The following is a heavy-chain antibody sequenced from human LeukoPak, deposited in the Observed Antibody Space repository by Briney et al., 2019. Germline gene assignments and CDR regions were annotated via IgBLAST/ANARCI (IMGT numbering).Heavy chain of an antibody. J-gene: IGHJ6*03. CDR1: GYTFTNYD. Sequence: GASMKVSCKASGYTFTNYDINRVRQATGQGLEWMGWMNPNSGNTGYAQKFQGRVTIPRNTSISTAYMELSSLRSEDTAVYYCARAAWVDYSYYYMDVWGKGTTVTVSS. CDR3: ARAAWVDYSYYYMDV. V-gene: IGHV1-8*03. CDR2: MNPNSGNT. D-gene: IGHD2-15*01.